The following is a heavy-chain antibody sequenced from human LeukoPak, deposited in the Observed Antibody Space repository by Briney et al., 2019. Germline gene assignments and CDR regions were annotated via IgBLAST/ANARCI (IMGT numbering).Heavy chain of an antibody. D-gene: IGHD2-21*02. CDR2: INHSGST. V-gene: IGHV4-34*01. J-gene: IGHJ4*02. CDR1: GGSFSGSY. CDR3: ARGGCGGDCYSGPYYFDY. Sequence: SETLSLTCAVYGGSFSGSYWSWIRQPPGKGLEWIGEINHSGSTDYNPSLKSRVTISVDTSKNQLSLKLSSVTAADTAVYYCARGGCGGDCYSGPYYFDYWGQGTLVTVSS.